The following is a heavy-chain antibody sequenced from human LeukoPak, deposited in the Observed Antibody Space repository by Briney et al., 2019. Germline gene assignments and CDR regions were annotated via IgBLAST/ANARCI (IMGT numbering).Heavy chain of an antibody. Sequence: SVKVSCXASGGTFSSYAISWVRQAPGQGLGWMGGIIPIFGTANYAQKFQGRVTITTDESTSTAYMELSSLRSEDTAVYYCARDSSSWPFDYWGQGTLVTVSS. CDR2: IIPIFGTA. CDR3: ARDSSSWPFDY. D-gene: IGHD6-13*01. J-gene: IGHJ4*02. V-gene: IGHV1-69*05. CDR1: GGTFSSYA.